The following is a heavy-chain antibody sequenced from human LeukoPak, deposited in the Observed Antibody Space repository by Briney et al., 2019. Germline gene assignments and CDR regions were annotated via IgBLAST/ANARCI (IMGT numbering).Heavy chain of an antibody. CDR3: ARHEPDTMIVPSGWFDP. CDR2: IYYSGST. D-gene: IGHD3-22*01. CDR1: GGSISSYY. J-gene: IGHJ5*02. V-gene: IGHV4-59*08. Sequence: SETLSLTCTVSGGSISSYYWSWIRQPPGKGLEWIGYIYYSGSTNYNPSLKSRVTISVDTPKNQFSLKLSSVTAADTAVYYCARHEPDTMIVPSGWFDPWGQGTLVTVSS.